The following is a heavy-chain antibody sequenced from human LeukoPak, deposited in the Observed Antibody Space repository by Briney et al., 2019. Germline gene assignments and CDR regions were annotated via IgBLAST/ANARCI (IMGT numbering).Heavy chain of an antibody. Sequence: GASVKVSCKASGYTFTSYGISWVRQAPGQGLEWMGWISAYNGNTNYAQKLQGRVTMTTDTSTSTAYMELRSLRSDDTAVYYCARDRPLYDFWSGSGDYWGQGTLVTVSS. J-gene: IGHJ4*02. D-gene: IGHD3-3*01. CDR1: GYTFTSYG. CDR3: ARDRPLYDFWSGSGDY. CDR2: ISAYNGNT. V-gene: IGHV1-18*01.